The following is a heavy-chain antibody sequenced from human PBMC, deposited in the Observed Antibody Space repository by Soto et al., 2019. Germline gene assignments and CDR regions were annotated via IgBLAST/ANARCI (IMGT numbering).Heavy chain of an antibody. CDR2: INTSKGNT. CDR3: ATRSPAFDY. Sequence: GASVKVSCKTSGDTFTSYGISCVRQAPGQGLEWMGWINTSKGNTNYAQKFQGRVTMTTDTSTSTAYMELRSLRSDDTAVYYCATRSPAFDYWGQGTLVTVSS. V-gene: IGHV1-18*01. J-gene: IGHJ4*02. CDR1: GDTFTSYG.